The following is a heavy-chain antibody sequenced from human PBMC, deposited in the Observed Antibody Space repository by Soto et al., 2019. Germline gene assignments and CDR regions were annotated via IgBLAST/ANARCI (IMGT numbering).Heavy chain of an antibody. CDR3: ASRAEYYDSSGYYHKAFWYFDY. Sequence: QLQLQESGPGLVKPSETLSLTCTVSGGSISSSSYYWGWIRQPPGKGLEWIGSIYYSGSTYYNPDHKRRVTISEATSNDQFSLKLSSVAAAATAVYYCASRAEYYDSSGYYHKAFWYFDYWGQGTLVTVSS. D-gene: IGHD3-22*01. CDR1: GGSISSSSYY. V-gene: IGHV4-39*01. CDR2: IYYSGST. J-gene: IGHJ4*02.